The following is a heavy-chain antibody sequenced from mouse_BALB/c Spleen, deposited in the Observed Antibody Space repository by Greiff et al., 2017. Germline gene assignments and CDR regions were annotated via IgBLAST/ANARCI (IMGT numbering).Heavy chain of an antibody. CDR1: GFTFSSYA. J-gene: IGHJ1*01. CDR3: ARGSYGSSYDDWYFDV. Sequence: EVQLVESGGGLVKPGGSLKLSCAAFGFTFSSYAMSWVRQTPEKRLEWVASISSGGSTYYPDSVKGRFTISRDNARNILYLQMSSLRSEDTAMYYCARGSYGSSYDDWYFDVWGAGTTVTVSS. D-gene: IGHD1-1*01. CDR2: ISSGGST. V-gene: IGHV5-6-5*01.